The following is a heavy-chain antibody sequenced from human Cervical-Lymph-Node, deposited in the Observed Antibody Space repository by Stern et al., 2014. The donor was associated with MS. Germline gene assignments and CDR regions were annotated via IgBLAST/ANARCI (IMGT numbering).Heavy chain of an antibody. Sequence: QLQLQESGPQRVKPSETLSLTCTVSGVSINSGSYYWTWIRQPPGKGLEWIGYIYHGGTSNYNPSLKSRVTMSIDTSKNYFSLKLNSVTAADTAVYYCARDHGSSWFDFWGQGTLVNVSS. CDR1: GVSINSGSYY. CDR3: ARDHGSSWFDF. V-gene: IGHV4-61*03. D-gene: IGHD6-13*01. CDR2: IYHGGTS. J-gene: IGHJ4*02.